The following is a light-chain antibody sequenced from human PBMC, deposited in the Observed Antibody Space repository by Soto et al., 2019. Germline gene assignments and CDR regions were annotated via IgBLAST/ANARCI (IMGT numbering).Light chain of an antibody. CDR2: GAS. V-gene: IGKV3-15*01. Sequence: VLTQSPATLSVSQGERATLSCRASQSVRTNLAWYQQKPGQAPRLLIYGASTRATGLPARFSGSGSGTDFTLTISSLQSEDFAVYYCQQYNTWPPITFGQGTRLEIK. CDR3: QQYNTWPPIT. CDR1: QSVRTN. J-gene: IGKJ5*01.